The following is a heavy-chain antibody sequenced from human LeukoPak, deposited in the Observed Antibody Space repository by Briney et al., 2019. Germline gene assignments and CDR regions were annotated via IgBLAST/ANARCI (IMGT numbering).Heavy chain of an antibody. V-gene: IGHV3-74*01. CDR2: TNSDGSST. D-gene: IGHD1-26*01. J-gene: IGHJ4*02. CDR1: GFILSSYW. Sequence: GSLRLSCAGSGFILSSYWMHWVRQAPGKGLVWVSRTNSDGSSTDYADSVKGRFTISRDNAKNTLYLQMNSLRAEDTAVYYCARALVGATGYWGQGTLVTVSS. CDR3: ARALVGATGY.